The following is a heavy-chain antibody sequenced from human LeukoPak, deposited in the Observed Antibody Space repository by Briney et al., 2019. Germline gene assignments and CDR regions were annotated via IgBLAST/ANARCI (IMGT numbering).Heavy chain of an antibody. CDR1: GGSISGYY. V-gene: IGHV4-59*08. Sequence: SETLSLTCTVSGGSISGYYWNWIRQPPGKGLEWIGFIYNAGNTNYNPSLKSRVTISADPTKNQVSLNLSSVTAADTAVYYCARPGGRDHGGNSVAFDIWGQGTMVTVSS. D-gene: IGHD4-23*01. CDR2: IYNAGNT. CDR3: ARPGGRDHGGNSVAFDI. J-gene: IGHJ3*02.